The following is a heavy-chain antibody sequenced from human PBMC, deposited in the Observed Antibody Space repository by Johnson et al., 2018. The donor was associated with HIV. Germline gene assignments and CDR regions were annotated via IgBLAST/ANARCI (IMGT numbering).Heavy chain of an antibody. Sequence: VQLVESGGSLLQPGGSLRLSCAASGFTFSTNAMSWVRQAPGKGLEWVSGISDRGGRTDYADSVKGRFSISRDNSKNTLFLQMNSLRDEATAVYYCAKGDYYDSRAAFDIWGQGTMVTVSS. CDR1: GFTFSTNA. V-gene: IGHV3-23*04. J-gene: IGHJ3*02. CDR3: AKGDYYDSRAAFDI. CDR2: ISDRGGRT. D-gene: IGHD3-22*01.